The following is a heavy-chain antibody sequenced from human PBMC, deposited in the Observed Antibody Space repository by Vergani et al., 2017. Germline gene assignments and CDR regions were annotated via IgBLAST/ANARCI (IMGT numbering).Heavy chain of an antibody. V-gene: IGHV4-28*01. CDR2: IYYSGST. CDR3: GRKGSGSIHWFDP. CDR1: GYSISSSNW. D-gene: IGHD3-10*01. Sequence: QVQLQESGPGLVKSSDTLSLTCAVSGYSISSSNWWGWIRQPPGKGLEWFGYIYYSGSTYYNPSLKSRVTMSVDTSKNQFSLKLSSVTAVDTAVYYCGRKGSGSIHWFDPWGQGTLVTVSS. J-gene: IGHJ5*02.